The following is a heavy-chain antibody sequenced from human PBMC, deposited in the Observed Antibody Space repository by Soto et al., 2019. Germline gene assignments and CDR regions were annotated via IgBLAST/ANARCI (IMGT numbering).Heavy chain of an antibody. CDR1: GRTFRSYW. CDR3: VSDRQLGRLDS. J-gene: IGHJ4*02. D-gene: IGHD3-16*01. V-gene: IGHV3-74*03. CDR2: IHTDGIVA. Sequence: EVQLVESGGGLVPPGESLRLSCAASGRTFRSYWRHWVRQAPWKCLVWVSRIHTDGIVAMYVDSVKGRFTISSDNATNSVYLHMNSLRAEDTAVYYCVSDRQLGRLDSWGQGTLVTVSS.